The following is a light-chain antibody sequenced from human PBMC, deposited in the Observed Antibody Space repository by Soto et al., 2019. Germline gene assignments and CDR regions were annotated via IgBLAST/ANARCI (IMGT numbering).Light chain of an antibody. CDR1: SSDVGGYKY. J-gene: IGLJ1*01. CDR3: TSYTSVSSLGV. V-gene: IGLV2-14*01. Sequence: QSALTQPASVSGSPGQSITISCTGTSSDVGGYKYVSWFQQHPGKAPKLVIYEVSNRPSGVSNRFSGSKSDNTASLTISGLQAEDEADYYCTSYTSVSSLGVFGTVTKLTVL. CDR2: EVS.